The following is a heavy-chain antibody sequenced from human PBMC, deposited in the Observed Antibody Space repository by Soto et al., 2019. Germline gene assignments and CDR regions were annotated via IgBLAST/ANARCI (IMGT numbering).Heavy chain of an antibody. Sequence: QLHLVQSGAVVKKPGASVTVSCSASGYPVTAYYMHWVRQAPGRGLEWMGGINPATGAAKYTQTFQGRVTMTRDTSTSTVVMDLGGLTAEDTAVFYWARGGGVGVAGSAAFDMWGQGTLVTVSS. D-gene: IGHD3-3*01. CDR2: INPATGAA. CDR1: GYPVTAYY. CDR3: ARGGGVGVAGSAAFDM. J-gene: IGHJ3*02. V-gene: IGHV1-2*02.